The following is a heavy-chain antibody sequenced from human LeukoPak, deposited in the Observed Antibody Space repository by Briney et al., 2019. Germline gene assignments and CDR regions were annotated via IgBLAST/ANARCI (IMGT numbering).Heavy chain of an antibody. CDR3: AKPLVVESWFDP. D-gene: IGHD2-15*01. CDR1: GFTSSSYA. V-gene: IGHV3-23*01. J-gene: IGHJ5*02. Sequence: PVGCLRVSCAASGFTSSSYAMSSVCEAPGKGLEWVSAISGSGGSTYYADSVKGGFTISRDNSKNTLYLQMNTLRAEDTPVYYCAKPLVVESWFDPWGQGTLVTVSS. CDR2: ISGSGGST.